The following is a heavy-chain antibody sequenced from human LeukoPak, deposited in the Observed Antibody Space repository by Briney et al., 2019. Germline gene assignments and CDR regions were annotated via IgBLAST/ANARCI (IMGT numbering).Heavy chain of an antibody. CDR2: IKSKTDGGTT. V-gene: IGHV3-15*01. CDR3: TTDSSGWYDLYYYYGMDV. J-gene: IGHJ6*02. CDR1: GFTFSNAW. D-gene: IGHD6-19*01. Sequence: GGSLRLSCAASGFTFSNAWMSWVRQAPGKGLEWVGRIKSKTDGGTTDYAAPVKGRFTISRDDSKNTLYLQMNSLKTEDTAVYYCTTDSSGWYDLYYYYGMDVWGQGTTVTVSS.